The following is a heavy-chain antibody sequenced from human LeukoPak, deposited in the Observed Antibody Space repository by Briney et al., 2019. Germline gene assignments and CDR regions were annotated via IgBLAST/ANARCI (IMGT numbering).Heavy chain of an antibody. Sequence: GGSLRLSCAASGFTFSNYAMSWVRQAPGKGLECVSAISDSGDKTDYADSVRGRFTIYRDNSKDTLYLQMNSLRAEDTAVYYCAREGVVPAANYMDVWGKGTTVTVSS. J-gene: IGHJ6*03. CDR1: GFTFSNYA. CDR2: ISDSGDKT. CDR3: AREGVVPAANYMDV. V-gene: IGHV3-23*01. D-gene: IGHD2-2*01.